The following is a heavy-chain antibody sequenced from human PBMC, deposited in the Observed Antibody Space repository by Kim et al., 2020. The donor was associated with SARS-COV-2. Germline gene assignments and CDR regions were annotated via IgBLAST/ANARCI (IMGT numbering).Heavy chain of an antibody. V-gene: IGHV4-59*01. Sequence: SETLSLTCTVSGGSISSYYWSWIRQPPGKGLEWIGYIYYSGSTNYNPSLKSRVTISVDTSKNQFSLKLSSVTAADTAVYYFARAPNVLLWFGEPQGGAF. J-gene: IGHJ3*01. CDR3: ARAPNVLLWFGEPQGGAF. CDR1: GGSISSYY. CDR2: IYYSGST. D-gene: IGHD3-10*01.